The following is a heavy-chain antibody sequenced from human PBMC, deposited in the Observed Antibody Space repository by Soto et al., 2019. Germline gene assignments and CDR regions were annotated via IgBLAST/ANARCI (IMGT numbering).Heavy chain of an antibody. J-gene: IGHJ6*02. Sequence: PSETLSLTCTVSCGSISSSSYYWGWIRQPPGKGLEWIGSIYYSGSTYYNPSLKSRVTISVDTSKNQFSLKLGSVTAADTAVYYCARALVTDYNSRDCHYYFAMDVWGQGTSVIVSS. V-gene: IGHV4-39*01. CDR2: IYYSGST. CDR3: ARALVTDYNSRDCHYYFAMDV. CDR1: CGSISSSSYY. D-gene: IGHD3-22*01.